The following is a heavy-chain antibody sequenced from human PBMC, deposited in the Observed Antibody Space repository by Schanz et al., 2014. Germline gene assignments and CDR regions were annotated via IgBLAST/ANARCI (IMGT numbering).Heavy chain of an antibody. CDR3: AKDHFGHYDSSGCSDCYYYGMDV. V-gene: IGHV3-30*04. J-gene: IGHJ6*02. CDR1: GFKFSIYA. D-gene: IGHD3-22*01. CDR2: ISYDGRNK. Sequence: QVQLVDSGGGVVQPGRSLRLSCAASGFKFSIYAMHWVRQAPGKGLEWVAVISYDGRNKYFADSVKGRFTISRDNSKNTLFLQVNSLRAEDTAVYYCAKDHFGHYDSSGCSDCYYYGMDVWGQGTTVTVSS.